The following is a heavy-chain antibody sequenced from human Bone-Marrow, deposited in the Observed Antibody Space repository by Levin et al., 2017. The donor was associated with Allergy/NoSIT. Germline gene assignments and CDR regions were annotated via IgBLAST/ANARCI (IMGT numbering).Heavy chain of an antibody. CDR1: GGTFSSYA. D-gene: IGHD3-22*01. J-gene: IGHJ4*02. CDR2: IIPIFGTA. V-gene: IGHV1-69*06. Sequence: KISCKASGGTFSSYAISWVRQAPGQGLEWMGGIIPIFGTANYAQKFQGRVTITADKSTSTAYMELSSLRSEDTAVYYCIMGSRSYYYDSSGPRGVNDYWGQGTLVTVSS. CDR3: IMGSRSYYYDSSGPRGVNDY.